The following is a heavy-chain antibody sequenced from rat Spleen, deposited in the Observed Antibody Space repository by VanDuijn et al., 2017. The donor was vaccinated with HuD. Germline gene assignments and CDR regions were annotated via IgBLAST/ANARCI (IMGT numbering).Heavy chain of an antibody. Sequence: EVKLVESGGGLVQPGRSLKLSCAASGFNFNDYWMGWVRQAPGKGLEWIGEINKDSSIKKYNPSLKDKLTISRDNAQNILYLEMSKLGSEDTAIYYGAREAFGVDYWGQGVKVTVSS. J-gene: IGHJ2*01. V-gene: IGHV4-2*01. D-gene: IGHD4-3*01. CDR1: GFNFNDYW. CDR3: AREAFGVDY. CDR2: INKDSSIK.